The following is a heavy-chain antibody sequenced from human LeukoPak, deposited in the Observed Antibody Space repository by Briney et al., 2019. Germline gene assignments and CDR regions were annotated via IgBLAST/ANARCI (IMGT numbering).Heavy chain of an antibody. CDR2: INWNGGRT. Sequence: GGSLRLSCAASGFTFDDYGMAWVRQAPGKGLEWVSGINWNGGRTNYADSVKGRFTISRDNATKSLYLQMNSLRAEDTALYYCARGHSTGWYLSSWGQGTLVTVSS. CDR3: ARGHSTGWYLSS. CDR1: GFTFDDYG. J-gene: IGHJ5*02. V-gene: IGHV3-20*04. D-gene: IGHD6-19*01.